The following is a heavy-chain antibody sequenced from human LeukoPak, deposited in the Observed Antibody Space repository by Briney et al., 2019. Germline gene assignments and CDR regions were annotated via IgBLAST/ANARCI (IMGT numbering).Heavy chain of an antibody. CDR3: ARGDWLLSPFDY. V-gene: IGHV4-34*01. CDR1: GGSFSGYY. CDR2: INHSGST. D-gene: IGHD3-9*01. J-gene: IGHJ4*02. Sequence: PSETLSLTCAVYGGSFSGYYWSWIRQPPGKGLEWIGEINHSGSTNYNPSLKSRVTISVDTSKNQFSLKLSSVTAADTAVYYCARGDWLLSPFDYWGQGTLVTVSS.